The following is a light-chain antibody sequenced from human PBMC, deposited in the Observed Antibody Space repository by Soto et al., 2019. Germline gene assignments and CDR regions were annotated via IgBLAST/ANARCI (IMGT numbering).Light chain of an antibody. V-gene: IGKV1-39*01. J-gene: IGKJ3*01. CDR2: GAS. Sequence: DIQMTQSPYSLSPSVGDSVSITCRASQSIGSYLNWYQYKSGEAPKLLIYGASTLQSGVPSRFSGSGSETEFTLTIGSLQPEDSATYFCQQSYDTPFTFGPGT. CDR3: QQSYDTPFT. CDR1: QSIGSY.